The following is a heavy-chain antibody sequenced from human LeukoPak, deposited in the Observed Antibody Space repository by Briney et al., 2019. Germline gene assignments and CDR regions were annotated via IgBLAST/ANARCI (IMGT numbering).Heavy chain of an antibody. Sequence: ASVKVSCKASGYTFTSYDINWVRQATGQGLEWMGWMNPNSGNTGYAQKFQGRVTMTRNTSISTAYMELSSLRSEDTAVYYCARGTQTTPEESGGWFGELLYGYYYYYGMDVWGQGTTVTVSS. CDR1: GYTFTSYD. CDR2: MNPNSGNT. J-gene: IGHJ6*02. D-gene: IGHD3-10*01. V-gene: IGHV1-8*01. CDR3: ARGTQTTPEESGGWFGELLYGYYYYYGMDV.